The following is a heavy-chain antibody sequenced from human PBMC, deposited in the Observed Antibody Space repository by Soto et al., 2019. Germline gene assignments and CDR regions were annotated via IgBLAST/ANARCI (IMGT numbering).Heavy chain of an antibody. J-gene: IGHJ6*03. V-gene: IGHV3-23*01. D-gene: IGHD4-17*01. Sequence: EVQLLESGGGLVQPGGSLRLSCAASGFTFSNYAMSWVRQAPGKGLEWVSSISVSGGSTYYEDSVNGRFTISRDNSKNSLYLQMNSMRAEDTAVYYCAKVAGRRDYRTYVDDWGKGTTVTVSS. CDR1: GFTFSNYA. CDR2: ISVSGGST. CDR3: AKVAGRRDYRTYVDD.